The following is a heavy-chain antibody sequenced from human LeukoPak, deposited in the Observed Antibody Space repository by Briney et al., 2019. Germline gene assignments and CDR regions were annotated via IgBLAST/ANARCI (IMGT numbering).Heavy chain of an antibody. D-gene: IGHD5-18*01. J-gene: IGHJ6*03. CDR1: GGSISSGSYY. V-gene: IGHV4-61*02. CDR3: ARDFWRGGYSYGLRYYYMDV. Sequence: PSQTLSLTCTVSGGSISSGSYYWSWIRQPAGKGLEWIGRIYTSGSTNYNPSLESRVTISVDTSKNQFSLKLSSVTAADTAVYYCARDFWRGGYSYGLRYYYMDVWGKGTTVTVSS. CDR2: IYTSGST.